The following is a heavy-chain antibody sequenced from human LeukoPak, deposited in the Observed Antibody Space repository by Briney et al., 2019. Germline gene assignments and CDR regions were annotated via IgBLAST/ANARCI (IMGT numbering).Heavy chain of an antibody. D-gene: IGHD1-20*01. Sequence: ASVKLSCKASGYTFTSYGISWVRQAPGQGLEWMGWISAYNGNTNYAQKLQGRVTMTTDTSTSTAYMELRSLRSDDTAVYYCARYNWNEVALDYWGQGTLVTVSS. CDR1: GYTFTSYG. CDR3: ARYNWNEVALDY. CDR2: ISAYNGNT. V-gene: IGHV1-18*01. J-gene: IGHJ4*02.